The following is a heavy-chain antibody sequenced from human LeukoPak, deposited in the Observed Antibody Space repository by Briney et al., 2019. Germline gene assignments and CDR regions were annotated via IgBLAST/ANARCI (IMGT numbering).Heavy chain of an antibody. Sequence: SVKVSCKASGGTFRSYAFSWVRQAPGQGLEWMGGIIPIFGTANYAQKFQGRVTITTDESTSTAYMELSSLRSEDTAVYYCARDGRFLEWLGAPDYYYYMDVWGKGTTVTVSS. J-gene: IGHJ6*03. V-gene: IGHV1-69*05. CDR1: GGTFRSYA. CDR3: ARDGRFLEWLGAPDYYYYMDV. D-gene: IGHD3-3*01. CDR2: IIPIFGTA.